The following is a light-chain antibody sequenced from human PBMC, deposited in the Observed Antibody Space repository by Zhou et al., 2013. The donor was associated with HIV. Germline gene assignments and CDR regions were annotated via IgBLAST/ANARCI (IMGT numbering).Light chain of an antibody. V-gene: IGKV3-20*01. CDR1: QSVSNSY. CDR2: GAS. Sequence: EIVLTQSPGTLSLSPGERASLSCRASQSVSNSYLAWYQQKLGQAPRLLIYGASNRATGIPDRFSGSGSGTDFTLTISRLEPEDFADYYCQQYHTSPTFGPGTKVEIK. J-gene: IGKJ3*01. CDR3: QQYHTSPT.